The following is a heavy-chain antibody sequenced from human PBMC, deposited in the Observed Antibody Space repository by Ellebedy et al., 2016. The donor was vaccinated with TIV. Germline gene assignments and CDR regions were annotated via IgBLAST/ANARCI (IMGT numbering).Heavy chain of an antibody. Sequence: SETLSLTXTVSGGSFTHYYWSWIRQSPGKGLEWIGRIFMSGSTTYNPSLKNRITMSVDASTTQLSLNLSSVTAADTAVYFCARLRQSRDRSHWYFDLWGRGTLVTVSS. CDR2: IFMSGST. CDR3: ARLRQSRDRSHWYFDL. V-gene: IGHV4-4*07. CDR1: GGSFTHYY. J-gene: IGHJ2*01. D-gene: IGHD1-14*01.